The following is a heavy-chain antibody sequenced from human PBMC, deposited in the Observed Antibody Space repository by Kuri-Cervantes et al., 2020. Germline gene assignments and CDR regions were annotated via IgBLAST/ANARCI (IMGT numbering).Heavy chain of an antibody. J-gene: IGHJ4*02. CDR1: GFTFSSYE. CDR2: ISYDGSNK. V-gene: IGHV3-30-3*01. Sequence: GESLKISCVASGFTFSSYEMHWVRQAPGKGLEWVAVISYDGSNKHYADSVKGRFTISRDNFKSTVNLQMNSLIPEDTAVYYCTREVADWGQGTLVTVSS. D-gene: IGHD2-15*01. CDR3: TREVAD.